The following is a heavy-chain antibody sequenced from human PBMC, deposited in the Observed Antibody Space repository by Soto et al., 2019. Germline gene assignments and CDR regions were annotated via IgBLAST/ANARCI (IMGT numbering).Heavy chain of an antibody. V-gene: IGHV1-18*01. CDR1: GDTFTNYG. CDR3: ARDRHTSNVVATYSYYYLDV. CDR2: ITAYSGNT. Sequence: QVQLVQSGAEVKKPGASVKVSCKASGDTFTNYGITWVRQAPGQGLEWMGWITAYSGNTSSAQKLPGRVSMTTDTSSSTAYMELRSLISDDTAVFYCARDRHTSNVVATYSYYYLDVWGKGTAVTFSS. D-gene: IGHD5-12*01. J-gene: IGHJ6*03.